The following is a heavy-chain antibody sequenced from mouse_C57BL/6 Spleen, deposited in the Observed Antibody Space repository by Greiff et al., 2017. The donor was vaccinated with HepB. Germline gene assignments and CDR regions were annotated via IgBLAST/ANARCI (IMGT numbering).Heavy chain of an antibody. CDR2: IRNKANNHAT. CDR1: GFTFSDAW. J-gene: IGHJ4*01. D-gene: IGHD2-3*01. Sequence: EVQGVESGGGLVQPGGSMKLSCAASGFTFSDAWMDWVRQSPEKGLEWVAEIRNKANNHATYYAESVKGRFTISRDDSKSSVYLQMNSLRAEDTGIYYCTRRLLGDAMDYWGQGTSVTVSS. V-gene: IGHV6-6*01. CDR3: TRRLLGDAMDY.